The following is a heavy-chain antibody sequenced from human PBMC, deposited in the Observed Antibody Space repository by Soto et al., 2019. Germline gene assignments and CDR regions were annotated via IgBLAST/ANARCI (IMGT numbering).Heavy chain of an antibody. Sequence: SVKVSCKASGYNLISYGITWVRQAPGQGLEWMGGIIPIFGTANYAQKFQGRVTITADESTSTAYMELSSLRSEDTAVYYCARGNYDFWSGSHPDQPGYYYGMDVWGQGTTVTVSS. CDR3: ARGNYDFWSGSHPDQPGYYYGMDV. D-gene: IGHD3-3*01. V-gene: IGHV1-69*13. CDR1: GYNLISYG. J-gene: IGHJ6*02. CDR2: IIPIFGTA.